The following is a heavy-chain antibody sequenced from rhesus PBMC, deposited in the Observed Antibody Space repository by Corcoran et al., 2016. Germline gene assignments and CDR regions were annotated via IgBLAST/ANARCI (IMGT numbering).Heavy chain of an antibody. Sequence: EVQLVESGGGLAKPGGSLRLSCAASGFTFSSYWMNWVRQTPGKGLDWISTINSGGGSTYYADSVNGRSTISIDNSKNTHSLQMNSLRPEDTAVYYCAKEGVAAAAYYGLDSWGQGVVVTVSS. V-gene: IGHV3S42*01. CDR3: AKEGVAAAAYYGLDS. CDR2: INSGGGST. D-gene: IGHD6-31*01. J-gene: IGHJ6*01. CDR1: GFTFSSYW.